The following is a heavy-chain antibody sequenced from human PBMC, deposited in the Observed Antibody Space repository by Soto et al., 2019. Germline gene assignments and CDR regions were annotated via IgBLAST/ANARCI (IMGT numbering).Heavy chain of an antibody. Sequence: GGSLRLSCAASGFTFSSYSMNWVRQAPGKGLEWVSYISSSSSTIYYADSVKGRFTISRDNSKNTLYLQMNSLRAEDTAVYYCAKEPCRRGGCFDYWRQGTLVTVSS. V-gene: IGHV3-48*01. CDR2: ISSSSSTI. J-gene: IGHJ4*02. CDR3: AKEPCRRGGCFDY. D-gene: IGHD6-19*01. CDR1: GFTFSSYS.